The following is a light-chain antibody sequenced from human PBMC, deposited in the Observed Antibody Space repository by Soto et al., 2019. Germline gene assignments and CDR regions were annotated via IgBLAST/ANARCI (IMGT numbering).Light chain of an antibody. CDR3: QQLNSYSLT. Sequence: DIQLTQSPSFLSASVGDRVTITCRASQGISSYLAWYQQKPGKAPKLLIYAASTLQSGVPSRFSGSGSGTEFTLTISSLHPEDFATYYCQQLNSYSLTFGGGTKVEIK. CDR1: QGISSY. CDR2: AAS. J-gene: IGKJ4*01. V-gene: IGKV1-9*01.